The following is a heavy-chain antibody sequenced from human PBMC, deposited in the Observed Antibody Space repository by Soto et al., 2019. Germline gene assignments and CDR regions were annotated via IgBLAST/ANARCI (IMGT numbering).Heavy chain of an antibody. CDR3: ARDTTDKITMVRGVINSINAFDI. Sequence: PSETLSLTCAVSGGSISSSNWWSWVRQPPGKGLEWIGEIYHSGSTNYNPSLKSRVTISVDKSKNQFSLKLSSVTAADTAVYYCARDTTDKITMVRGVINSINAFDIWGQGTMVTVS. CDR1: GGSISSSNW. D-gene: IGHD3-10*01. V-gene: IGHV4-4*02. J-gene: IGHJ3*02. CDR2: IYHSGST.